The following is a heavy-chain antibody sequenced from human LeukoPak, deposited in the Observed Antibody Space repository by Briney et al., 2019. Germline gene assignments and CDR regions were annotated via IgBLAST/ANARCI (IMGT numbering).Heavy chain of an antibody. Sequence: GGSLRLSCAASGFSLRNHWVTWVRQAPGKGLEWVSGISSSGGNTYHADSVKGRFTISRDNSKNTLYLQMNSLRAEDTAVYYCAKEYSSSWYGWFDPWGQGTLVIVSS. CDR1: GFSLRNHW. CDR2: ISSSGGNT. V-gene: IGHV3-23*01. D-gene: IGHD6-13*01. CDR3: AKEYSSSWYGWFDP. J-gene: IGHJ5*02.